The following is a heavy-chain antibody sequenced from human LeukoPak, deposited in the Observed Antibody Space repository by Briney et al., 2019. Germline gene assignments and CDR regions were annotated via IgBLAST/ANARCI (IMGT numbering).Heavy chain of an antibody. J-gene: IGHJ4*02. CDR2: IYYSGST. D-gene: IGHD3-3*01. Sequence: SEILSLTCTVSGGSISSSSYYWGWIRQPPGKGLEWIGSIYYSGSTYYNPALKSRVTISLDTSRNQFSLKLNPVTAADTAVYYCARRVAGRGAFYFDYWGQGSLITVSS. CDR3: ARRVAGRGAFYFDY. V-gene: IGHV4-39*07. CDR1: GGSISSSSYY.